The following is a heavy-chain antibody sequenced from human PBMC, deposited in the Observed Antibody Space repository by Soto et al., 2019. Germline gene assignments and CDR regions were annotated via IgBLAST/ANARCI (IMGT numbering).Heavy chain of an antibody. J-gene: IGHJ3*02. CDR1: GGSIGSYY. CDR3: ARHSTYYDFWSGYPSI. CDR2: IYYSGST. D-gene: IGHD3-3*01. Sequence: PSETLSLTCTVSGGSIGSYYWSWIRQPPGKGLEWIGYIYYSGSTNYNPSLKSRVTISVDTSKNQFSLKLSSVTAADTAVYYCARHSTYYDFWSGYPSIWGQGTMVTVSS. V-gene: IGHV4-59*08.